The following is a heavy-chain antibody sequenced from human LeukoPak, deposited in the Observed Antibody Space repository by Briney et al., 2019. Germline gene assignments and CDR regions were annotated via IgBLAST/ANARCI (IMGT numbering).Heavy chain of an antibody. J-gene: IGHJ6*03. CDR3: ARHGIVVVPAAIRGSYYYYYMDV. CDR1: GYSFTSYW. CDR2: IYPGDSDT. V-gene: IGHV5-51*01. D-gene: IGHD2-2*02. Sequence: GESLKISCKGSGYSFTSYWIGWVRQMPGKGLEWMGIIYPGDSDTIYSPSFQGQVTISADKSISTAYLQWSSLKASDTAMYYCARHGIVVVPAAIRGSYYYYYMDVWGKGTTVTVSS.